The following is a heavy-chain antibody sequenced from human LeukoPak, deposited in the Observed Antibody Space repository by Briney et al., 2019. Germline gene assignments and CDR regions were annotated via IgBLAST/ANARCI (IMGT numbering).Heavy chain of an antibody. Sequence: SQTLSLTCTVSGGSISSGGYYWSWIRQHPGKGLEWIGYIYYSGSTYYNPSLKSRVTISVDTSKNQFSLKLSSVTAADTAVHYCARGDPGYCSSTSCYALYYFDYWGQGTLVTVSS. CDR3: ARGDPGYCSSTSCYALYYFDY. CDR1: GGSISSGGYY. V-gene: IGHV4-31*03. CDR2: IYYSGST. J-gene: IGHJ4*02. D-gene: IGHD2-2*01.